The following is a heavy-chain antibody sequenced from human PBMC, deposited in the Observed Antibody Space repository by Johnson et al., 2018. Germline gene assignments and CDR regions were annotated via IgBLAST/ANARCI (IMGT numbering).Heavy chain of an antibody. V-gene: IGHV1-46*01. CDR1: GYTFTSYY. CDR2: INPSAGST. D-gene: IGHD3-22*01. CDR3: AREDRGYSRGYSH. J-gene: IGHJ1*01. Sequence: QVQLQESGAEVKKPGASVKVSCKASGYTFTSYYMHWVRLAPGQGLEWMGVINPSAGSTSYAQKFQGRVSMTRDTSPSTVYMELSRLRPADAAVHYCAREDRGYSRGYSHWGQGTLVTVAS.